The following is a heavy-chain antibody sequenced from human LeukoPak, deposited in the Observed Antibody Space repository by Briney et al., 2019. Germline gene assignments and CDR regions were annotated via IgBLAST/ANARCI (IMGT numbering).Heavy chain of an antibody. Sequence: QPGRPLRLSCAASGFTFSSYGMHWVRQAPGKGLEWVAVIWYDGSNKYYADSVKGRFTISRDNSKNTLYPQMNSLRAEDTAVYYCAKDPYQTYREYGSARPDYWGQGTLVTVSS. CDR3: AKDPYQTYREYGSARPDY. J-gene: IGHJ4*02. V-gene: IGHV3-33*06. D-gene: IGHD3-10*01. CDR2: IWYDGSNK. CDR1: GFTFSSYG.